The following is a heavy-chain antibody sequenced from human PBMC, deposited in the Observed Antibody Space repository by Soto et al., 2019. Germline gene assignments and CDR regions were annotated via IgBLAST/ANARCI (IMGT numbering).Heavy chain of an antibody. CDR2: IYRGGST. V-gene: IGHV3-66*01. CDR1: GFTVSSNY. J-gene: IGHJ4*02. Sequence: EVQLVESGGGLVQPGGSLRLSCVVSGFTVSSNYMSWVRQAPGKGLEWVSIIYRGGSTDYADSVKGRFTISRDHSKNTLYLQMSSLRPEDTAVYYCARPLDYGDYIDYWGQGTLVTVSS. CDR3: ARPLDYGDYIDY. D-gene: IGHD4-17*01.